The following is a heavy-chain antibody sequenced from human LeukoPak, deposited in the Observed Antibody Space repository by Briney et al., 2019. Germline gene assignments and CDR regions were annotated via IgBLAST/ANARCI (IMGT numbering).Heavy chain of an antibody. CDR2: IWVNGNDK. Sequence: GGSLRLSCAASAFILSHYGMHWVRQVPGKGLKWVAVIWVNGNDKYYIDSVKGRFTISSDNSKSTLYLQMNSLRAEDTAVYCCAKDPRAYYYDSSGYFDYWGQGTLVTVSS. D-gene: IGHD3-22*01. CDR3: AKDPRAYYYDSSGYFDY. J-gene: IGHJ4*02. V-gene: IGHV3-33*06. CDR1: AFILSHYG.